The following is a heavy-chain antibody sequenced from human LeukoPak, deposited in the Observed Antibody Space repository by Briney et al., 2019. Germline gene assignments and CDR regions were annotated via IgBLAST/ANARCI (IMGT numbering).Heavy chain of an antibody. J-gene: IGHJ4*02. D-gene: IGHD3-10*01. CDR1: GGSISSGDYY. CDR2: IYYSGST. CDR3: ARDRAYGSGSFDY. V-gene: IGHV4-30-4*01. Sequence: PSETLSLTCTVSGGSISSGDYYWSWIRQPPGKGLEWIGYIYYSGSTYYNSSLKSRVTISVDMSKNQFSLKLSSVTAADTAVYYCARDRAYGSGSFDYWGQGTLVTVSS.